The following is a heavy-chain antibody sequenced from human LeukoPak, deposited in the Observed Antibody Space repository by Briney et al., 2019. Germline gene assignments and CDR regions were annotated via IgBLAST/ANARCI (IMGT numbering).Heavy chain of an antibody. V-gene: IGHV1-18*01. J-gene: IGHJ4*02. CDR1: GYTFTSYG. CDR2: ISAYNGNT. D-gene: IGHD5-12*01. CDR3: ARGPLGYSGYDYGG. Sequence: GASVKVSCKASGYTFTSYGISWVRRAPGQGLEWMGWISAYNGNTNYAQKLQGRVTMTTDTSTSTAYMELRSLRSDDTAVYYCARGPLGYSGYDYGGWGEGTLVTVSS.